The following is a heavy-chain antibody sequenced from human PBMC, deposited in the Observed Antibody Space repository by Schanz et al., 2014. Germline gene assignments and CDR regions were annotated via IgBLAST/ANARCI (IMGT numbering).Heavy chain of an antibody. Sequence: QVQLVQSGSELKKPGASVKVSCKASGYTFTTYVVNWVRQAPGQGFEGMGWINTDTGNPTYAQGFPGRFVFSLDTSVSTAYLQISSLKAEDTAAYYCTTETIAMAGTFSIWGQGTLVTVSS. V-gene: IGHV7-4-1*02. CDR3: TTETIAMAGTFSI. D-gene: IGHD6-19*01. CDR2: INTDTGNP. CDR1: GYTFTTYV. J-gene: IGHJ4*02.